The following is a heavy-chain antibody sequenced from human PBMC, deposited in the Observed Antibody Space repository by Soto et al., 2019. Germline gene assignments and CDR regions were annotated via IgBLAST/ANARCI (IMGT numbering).Heavy chain of an antibody. J-gene: IGHJ4*02. CDR3: ARWRDLVATRDS. V-gene: IGHV1-2*04. CDR2: INPNSGAS. CDR1: GYTFIDYY. Sequence: QVQLVQSGAEVKKPGASVKVYCRTSGYTFIDYYVHWIRQAPGQGLEWVGWINPNSGASNYAQNFQGWVTMTRDRSSSTVYMELTGLRSDDTAVYYCARWRDLVATRDSWGQGTLVTVSS. D-gene: IGHD5-12*01.